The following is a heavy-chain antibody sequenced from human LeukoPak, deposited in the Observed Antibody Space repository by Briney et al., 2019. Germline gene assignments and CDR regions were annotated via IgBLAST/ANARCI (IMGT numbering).Heavy chain of an antibody. CDR3: ARVSFRLGCLQH. Sequence: SETLSLTCTVSGGSISSSSYYWGWIRQPPGKGLEWIGSIYYSGSTYDNPSLKSRVTISVDTSKNQFSLKLSSVTAADTAVYYCARVSFRLGCLQHWGQGTLVTVSS. J-gene: IGHJ1*01. CDR2: IYYSGST. V-gene: IGHV4-39*07. D-gene: IGHD2-8*01. CDR1: GGSISSSSYY.